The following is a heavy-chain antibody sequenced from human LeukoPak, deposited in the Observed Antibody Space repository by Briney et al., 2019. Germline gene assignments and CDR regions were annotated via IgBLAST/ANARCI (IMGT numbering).Heavy chain of an antibody. CDR2: IHYSGYT. V-gene: IGHV4-59*01. CDR3: ARDRASYNWYL. Sequence: SETLSLTCTVSGGSISSYYWSWIRQPPGKGLEWIGYIHYSGYTNYNPSLKSRVTISVDTSKNQFSLKLSSVTAADTAVYYCARDRASYNWYLWGQGTLVTVSS. J-gene: IGHJ4*02. CDR1: GGSISSYY. D-gene: IGHD1-20*01.